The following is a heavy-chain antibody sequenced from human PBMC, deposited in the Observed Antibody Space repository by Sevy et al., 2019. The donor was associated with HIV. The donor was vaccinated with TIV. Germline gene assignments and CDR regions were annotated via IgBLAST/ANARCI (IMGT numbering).Heavy chain of an antibody. CDR3: AREGGYSDKGMDV. V-gene: IGHV3-48*01. D-gene: IGHD3-22*01. CDR2: ISSSSSTR. Sequence: GGSLRLSCAASGFGLNGNAMSWVRQAPGKGLEWVSYISSSSSTRYYVDSVKGRFTISRDNAKNSLYLQMNSLRAEDTAVYYCAREGGYSDKGMDVWGQGTTVTVSS. CDR1: GFGLNGNA. J-gene: IGHJ6*02.